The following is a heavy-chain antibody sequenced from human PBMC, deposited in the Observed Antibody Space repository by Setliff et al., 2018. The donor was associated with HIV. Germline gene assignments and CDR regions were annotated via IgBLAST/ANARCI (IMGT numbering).Heavy chain of an antibody. CDR3: AKGVAGLQYYYYYMDV. J-gene: IGHJ6*03. CDR1: GDSISDYY. CDR2: ITHSGST. D-gene: IGHD6-19*01. Sequence: SETLSLTCTVSGDSISDYYWTWIRQPPGKGLEWIGEITHSGSTNYNPSLETRVTISVDTSKNQFSLKPSSVTAADTAVYYCAKGVAGLQYYYYYMDVWGKGTTVTVSS. V-gene: IGHV4-34*01.